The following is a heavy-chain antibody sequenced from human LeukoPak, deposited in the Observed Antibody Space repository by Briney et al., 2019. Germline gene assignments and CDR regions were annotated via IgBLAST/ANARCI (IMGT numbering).Heavy chain of an antibody. D-gene: IGHD3-10*01. J-gene: IGHJ6*03. CDR1: GGSISSYY. V-gene: IGHV4-34*01. CDR2: INHSGST. Sequence: SETLSLTCTVSGGSISSYYWSWIRQPPGKGLEWIGEINHSGSTNYNPSLKSRVTISVDTSKNQFSLKLSSVTAADTAVYYCARRRVYYGSGSYFHYYYYMDVWGKGTTVTISS. CDR3: ARRRVYYGSGSYFHYYYYMDV.